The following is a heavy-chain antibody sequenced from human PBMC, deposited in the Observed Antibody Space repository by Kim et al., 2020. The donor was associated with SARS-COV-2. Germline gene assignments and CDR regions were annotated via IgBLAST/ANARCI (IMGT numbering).Heavy chain of an antibody. J-gene: IGHJ4*02. Sequence: GGSLRLSCAVSGFTFNSYSMNWVRQVPGKGLEWVSSISSSSSFIYYADSVRGRFTISRDNAKNSLYLQMNSLRAEDTAVYYCVRDGRDYYDSTGYVDYWGQGTLVTVSS. D-gene: IGHD3-22*01. V-gene: IGHV3-21*01. CDR1: GFTFNSYS. CDR2: ISSSSSFI. CDR3: VRDGRDYYDSTGYVDY.